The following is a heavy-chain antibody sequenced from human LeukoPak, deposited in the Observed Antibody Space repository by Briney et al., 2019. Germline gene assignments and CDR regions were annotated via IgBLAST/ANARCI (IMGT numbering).Heavy chain of an antibody. J-gene: IGHJ4*02. D-gene: IGHD6-19*01. Sequence: GGSLRLSCAASGFTFSSYWMHWVRQAPGKGLVWVSRINSDGSSTSYADSVKGRSTISRDNAKNTLYLQMNSLRAEDTAVYYCANSPQAQWLVSGAIDYWGQGTLVTVSS. V-gene: IGHV3-74*01. CDR1: GFTFSSYW. CDR2: INSDGSST. CDR3: ANSPQAQWLVSGAIDY.